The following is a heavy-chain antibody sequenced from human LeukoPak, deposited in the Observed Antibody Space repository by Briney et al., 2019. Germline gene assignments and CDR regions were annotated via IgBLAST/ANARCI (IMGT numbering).Heavy chain of an antibody. CDR2: SYYRPNCYK. CDR3: ARDSSGSYFWFDY. V-gene: IGHV6-1*01. J-gene: IGHJ4*02. CDR1: VDSVSSNNPA. D-gene: IGHD6-19*01. Sequence: SHTLSLTHAISVDSVSSNNPAWNWISQSPSRGLEWLGTSYYRPNCYKDYAVSVHSRLSITPHTTQHQFAQPLNSLTPHVSAFYYCARDSSGSYFWFDYWGQGTLVTVSS.